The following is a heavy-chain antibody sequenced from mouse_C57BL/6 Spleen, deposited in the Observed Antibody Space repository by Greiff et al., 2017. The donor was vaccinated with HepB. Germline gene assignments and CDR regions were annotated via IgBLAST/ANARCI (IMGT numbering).Heavy chain of an antibody. CDR3: ARTVVAKNYFDY. V-gene: IGHV5-6*01. J-gene: IGHJ2*01. D-gene: IGHD1-1*01. Sequence: EVQGVESGGDLVKPGGSLKLSCAASGFTFSSYGMSWVRQTPDKRLEWVATISSGGSYTYYPDSVKGRFTISRDNAKNTLYLQMSSLKSEDTAMYYCARTVVAKNYFDYWGQGTTLTVSS. CDR1: GFTFSSYG. CDR2: ISSGGSYT.